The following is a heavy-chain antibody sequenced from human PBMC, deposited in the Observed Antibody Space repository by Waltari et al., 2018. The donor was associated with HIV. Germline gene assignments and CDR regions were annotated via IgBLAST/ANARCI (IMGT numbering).Heavy chain of an antibody. CDR1: GFTFSSYA. D-gene: IGHD3-22*01. V-gene: IGHV3-23*04. J-gene: IGHJ2*01. CDR3: AKDVAGSYYDSSVYWYFDL. CDR2: ISGSGGST. Sequence: EVQLVESGGGLVQPGGSLRLSCAASGFTFSSYAMSWVRQAPGKGLEWVSAISGSGGSTYYADSVKGRFTISRDNSKNTLYLQMNSLRAEDTAVYYCAKDVAGSYYDSSVYWYFDLWGRGTLVTVSS.